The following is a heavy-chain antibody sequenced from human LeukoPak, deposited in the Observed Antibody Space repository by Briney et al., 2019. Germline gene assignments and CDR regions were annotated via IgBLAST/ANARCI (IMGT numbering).Heavy chain of an antibody. CDR3: AREALPAPRMIVVVTGTFDY. J-gene: IGHJ4*02. V-gene: IGHV3-23*01. D-gene: IGHD3-22*01. CDR1: GFTFSNYA. Sequence: GGSLRLSCAASGFTFSNYAMSWVRQAPGRGLEWVSSISGSGSSIYYEDSVKGRFTISRDNAKNSLYLQMNSLRAEDTAVYYCAREALPAPRMIVVVTGTFDYWGQGTLVTVSS. CDR2: ISGSGSSI.